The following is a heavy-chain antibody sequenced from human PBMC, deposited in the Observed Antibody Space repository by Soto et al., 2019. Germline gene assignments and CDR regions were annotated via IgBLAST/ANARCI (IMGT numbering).Heavy chain of an antibody. J-gene: IGHJ5*02. D-gene: IGHD3-10*01. CDR2: IIPVFGTA. CDR1: GATLDTFINFG. V-gene: IGHV1-69*13. Sequence: SVKVSCKASGATLDTFINFGITWVRRAPGQGLEWMGGIIPVFGTAHYAQKFQGRVTISADESTRTAYMELSSLRSEDTAVYYCARAMVRAPGWFDPWGQGTLVTVSS. CDR3: ARAMVRAPGWFDP.